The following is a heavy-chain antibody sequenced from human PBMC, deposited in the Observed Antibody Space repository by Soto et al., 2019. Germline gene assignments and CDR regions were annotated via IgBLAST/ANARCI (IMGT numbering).Heavy chain of an antibody. J-gene: IGHJ4*02. V-gene: IGHV1-18*01. CDR1: GYAFTSYG. CDR3: ARGVAYCGGDCYVEDY. Sequence: GASVKVSCKASGYAFTSYGISWVRQAPGQGREWMGWISAYNGNTNYAQKLQGRVTMTTDTSTSTAYMELRSLRSDDTAVYYCARGVAYCGGDCYVEDYWGQGTLVTVSS. D-gene: IGHD2-21*02. CDR2: ISAYNGNT.